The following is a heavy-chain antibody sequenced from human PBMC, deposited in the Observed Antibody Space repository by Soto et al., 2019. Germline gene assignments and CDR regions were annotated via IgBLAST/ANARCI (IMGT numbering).Heavy chain of an antibody. D-gene: IGHD1-1*01. CDR3: ARSKEPGPVYYFDY. Sequence: GSVKVSCKASGYTFTSYAMHWVRQAPGQRLEWMGWINAGNGNTKYSQKFQGRVTITRDTSASTAYMELSSLRSEDTAVYYCARSKEPGPVYYFDYWGQGTLVTVSS. V-gene: IGHV1-3*01. J-gene: IGHJ4*02. CDR1: GYTFTSYA. CDR2: INAGNGNT.